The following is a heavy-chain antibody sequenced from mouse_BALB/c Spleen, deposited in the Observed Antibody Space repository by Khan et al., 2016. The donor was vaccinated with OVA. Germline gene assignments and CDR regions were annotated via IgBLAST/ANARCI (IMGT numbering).Heavy chain of an antibody. D-gene: IGHD2-3*01. CDR1: GFNIKDTY. Sequence: VQLQQSGAELVKPGASVKLSCTASGFNIKDTYLHWVKQRPEQGLEWIGRIAPATGNAQYDTKFQGKATISSDTSSNTSYLQFNSLTSEDTAVYYCARPSYDPRDFEVWGAGTTVTVSS. V-gene: IGHV14-3*02. CDR2: IAPATGNA. J-gene: IGHJ1*01. CDR3: ARPSYDPRDFEV.